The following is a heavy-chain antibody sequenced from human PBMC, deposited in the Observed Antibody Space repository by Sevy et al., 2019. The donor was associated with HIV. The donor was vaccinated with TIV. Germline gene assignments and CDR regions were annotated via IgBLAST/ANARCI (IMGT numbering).Heavy chain of an antibody. J-gene: IGHJ6*02. CDR3: AKVVRPHYYYYYGMDV. CDR2: ISYDGSNK. D-gene: IGHD3-10*01. Sequence: GGSLRLSCAASGFTFSSYAMHWVRQAPGKGLEWVAVISYDGSNKYYADSVKGRFTISRDNSKNTLYLQMNSLRAEDTAVYYCAKVVRPHYYYYYGMDVWGQGTTVTVSS. CDR1: GFTFSSYA. V-gene: IGHV3-30-3*01.